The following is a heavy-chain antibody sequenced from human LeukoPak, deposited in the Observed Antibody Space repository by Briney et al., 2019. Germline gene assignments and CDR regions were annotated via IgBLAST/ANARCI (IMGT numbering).Heavy chain of an antibody. CDR2: INPNSGGT. J-gene: IGHJ5*02. CDR3: ARGDIVVVPAAIGLDP. V-gene: IGHV1-2*02. D-gene: IGHD2-2*01. CDR1: GYTFTGYY. Sequence: ASVKVSCKASGYTFTGYYMHWVRQAPGQGLEWMGWINPNSGGTNYAQKFQGRVTMTRDTSISTVYMELSRLRSDDTAVYYCARGDIVVVPAAIGLDPWGQGTLVTVSS.